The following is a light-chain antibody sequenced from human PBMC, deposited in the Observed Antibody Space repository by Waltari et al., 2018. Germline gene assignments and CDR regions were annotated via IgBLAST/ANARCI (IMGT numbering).Light chain of an antibody. CDR1: LIVTSTW. CDR2: GSF. J-gene: IGKJ4*01. CDR3: QQYDGEVVT. Sequence: EIVLTQSPGTLSLSPGERATLYCRTSLIVTSTWLTWYQQKVGQAPRLLIYGSFIRATGIPDRFSGSWSGTEFTLTISRLEPEDFAVYYCQQYDGEVVTFGGGTKVEI. V-gene: IGKV3-20*01.